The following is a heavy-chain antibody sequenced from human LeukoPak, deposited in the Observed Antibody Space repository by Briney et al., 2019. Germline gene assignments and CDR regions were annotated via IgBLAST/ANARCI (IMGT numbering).Heavy chain of an antibody. Sequence: GRSLRLSCAASGFISSDYSLHWVRQAPGEGLEWVSSISSSSVYIYYADSVKGRFTISRDNAKNSLYLQMNSLRAEDTAVYYCARDRRVQLWSPAGFDYWGQGTLVTVSS. J-gene: IGHJ4*02. CDR3: ARDRRVQLWSPAGFDY. V-gene: IGHV3-21*01. CDR2: ISSSSVYI. D-gene: IGHD5-18*01. CDR1: GFISSDYS.